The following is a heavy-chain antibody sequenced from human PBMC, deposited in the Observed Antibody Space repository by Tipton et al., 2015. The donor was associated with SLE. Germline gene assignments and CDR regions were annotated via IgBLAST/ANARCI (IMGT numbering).Heavy chain of an antibody. V-gene: IGHV4-59*01. CDR2: IYYSGST. CDR3: AGSQGGYDWYYYGMDV. D-gene: IGHD5-12*01. CDR1: GGSISSYY. J-gene: IGHJ6*02. Sequence: TLSLTCTVSGGSISSYYWSWIRQPPGKGLEWIGYIYYSGSTNYNPSLKSRVTISVDTSKNQFSLKLSSVTAADTAVYYCAGSQGGYDWYYYGMDVWGQGTTVTVSS.